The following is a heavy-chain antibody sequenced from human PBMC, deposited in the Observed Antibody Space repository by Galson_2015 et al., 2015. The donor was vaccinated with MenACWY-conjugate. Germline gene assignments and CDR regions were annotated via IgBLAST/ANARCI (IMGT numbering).Heavy chain of an antibody. D-gene: IGHD2-15*01. CDR1: GAPITSSDYF. J-gene: IGHJ4*02. CDR2: VFYNGTT. CDR3: ARESSYCAGGTCGYF. V-gene: IGHV4-39*07. Sequence: ETLSLTCTASGAPITSSDYFGSWIRQSPGKGLEWIGTVFYNGTTYYNPSLKSRVTVSVDTSKHQISLNLHSATSADTAVYYCARESSYCAGGTCGYFWGQGALVTVSS.